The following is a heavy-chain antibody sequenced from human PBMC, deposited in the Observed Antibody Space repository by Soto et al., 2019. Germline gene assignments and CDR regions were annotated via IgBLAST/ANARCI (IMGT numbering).Heavy chain of an antibody. Sequence: SVKVSCKASGYTFTGYYMHWVRQARGQRLEWIGWIVVGSGNTNYAQKFQERVTITRDMSTSTAYMELSSLRSEDTAVYYCAADLVYGDYVFDYWGQGTLVTVSS. CDR1: GYTFTGYY. V-gene: IGHV1-58*02. J-gene: IGHJ4*02. CDR3: AADLVYGDYVFDY. CDR2: IVVGSGNT. D-gene: IGHD4-17*01.